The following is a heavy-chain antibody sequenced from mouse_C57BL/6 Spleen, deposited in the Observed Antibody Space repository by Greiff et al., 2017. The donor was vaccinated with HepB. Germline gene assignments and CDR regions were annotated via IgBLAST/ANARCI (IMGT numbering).Heavy chain of an antibody. J-gene: IGHJ1*03. D-gene: IGHD1-1*01. CDR2: INYDGSST. Sequence: EVKLMESAGGLVQPGSSMKLSCTASGFTFSDYYMAWVRQVPEKGLEWVANINYDGSSTYYLDSLKSRFIISRDNAKNILYLQMSSLKSEDTATYYCARVSLYGSSYWYFDVWGTGTTVTVSS. CDR1: GFTFSDYY. CDR3: ARVSLYGSSYWYFDV. V-gene: IGHV5-16*01.